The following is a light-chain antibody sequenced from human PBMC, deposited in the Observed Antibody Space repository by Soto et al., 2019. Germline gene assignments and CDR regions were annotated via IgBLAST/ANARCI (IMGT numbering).Light chain of an antibody. Sequence: ESVLTQSTGTLSLSPGERATLSCRASQSVGSTYLAWYQQKPGQAPRLLIYGASSRATGIPDRFSGSGSGTDSTLTISRLEPEDFVVYYCQQYGSSPPLTFGGGSKVDIK. CDR2: GAS. CDR3: QQYGSSPPLT. V-gene: IGKV3-20*01. J-gene: IGKJ4*01. CDR1: QSVGSTY.